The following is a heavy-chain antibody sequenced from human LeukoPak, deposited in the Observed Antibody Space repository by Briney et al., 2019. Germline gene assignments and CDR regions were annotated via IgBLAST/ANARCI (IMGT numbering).Heavy chain of an antibody. V-gene: IGHV4-39*02. J-gene: IGHJ4*02. CDR3: AREYPQLAYFDY. Sequence: SETLSLTCTVSGGSISSSSYYWGWIRQPPGKGLEWIGSIYYSGSTYYNPSLKSRVTISVDTSKNQFSLKLSSVTAADTAVYYCAREYPQLAYFDYWGQGTLVTVSS. CDR1: GGSISSSSYY. CDR2: IYYSGST.